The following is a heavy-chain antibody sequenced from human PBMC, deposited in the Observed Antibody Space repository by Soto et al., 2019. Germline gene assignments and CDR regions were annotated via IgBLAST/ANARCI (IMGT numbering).Heavy chain of an antibody. Sequence: PSETLSLTCAVYGGSFSGYYWSWIRQPPGKGLEWIGEINHSGSTNYNPSRKSRVTISVDTSKNQFSLKLSSVTAADTAVYYCARGRKFKGGWTDYWGQGTLVTVSS. CDR2: INHSGST. V-gene: IGHV4-34*01. D-gene: IGHD6-19*01. CDR3: ARGRKFKGGWTDY. CDR1: GGSFSGYY. J-gene: IGHJ4*02.